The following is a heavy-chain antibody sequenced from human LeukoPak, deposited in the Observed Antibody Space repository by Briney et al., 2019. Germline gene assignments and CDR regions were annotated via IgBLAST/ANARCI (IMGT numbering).Heavy chain of an antibody. V-gene: IGHV3-7*05. CDR1: GITFSSFW. Sequence: GGSLRLSCAASGITFSSFWMSWVRQAPGQGLEWVANIRQDGSEKYYVDAVKGRFTISRDNAKNSLYLQMNSLRAEDTAVYYCARPIVATNLDYWGQGTLVTVSS. CDR2: IRQDGSEK. J-gene: IGHJ4*02. CDR3: ARPIVATNLDY. D-gene: IGHD5-12*01.